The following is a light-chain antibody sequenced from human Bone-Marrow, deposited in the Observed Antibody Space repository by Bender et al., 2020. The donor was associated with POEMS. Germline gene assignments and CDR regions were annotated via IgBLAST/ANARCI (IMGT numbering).Light chain of an antibody. V-gene: IGLV2-14*01. CDR3: SSYTGSGTVV. CDR1: GNDVGAYSY. Sequence: QSVLTQPPSVSGAPGQRVTISCTGTGNDVGAYSYVSWYQQHPGKAPKLMIYEVTTRPSGVSDRFSGSKSGNTASLTISGLQAEDEADYFCSSYTGSGTVVFGGGTKLTVL. J-gene: IGLJ2*01. CDR2: EVT.